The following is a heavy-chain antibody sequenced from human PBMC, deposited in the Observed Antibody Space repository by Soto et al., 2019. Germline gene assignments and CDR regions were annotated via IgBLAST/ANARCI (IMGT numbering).Heavy chain of an antibody. J-gene: IGHJ4*02. CDR3: GSGRSGQTVVFY. Sequence: PSGRVDCKGAGYTVSGHYMEWVRLASEQGPEWMGEIGPESGATRYAQKFQGRVTMTRDMSITTVYMELNNLSPDDTAVYYCGSGRSGQTVVFYWGQRTPVPVSS. CDR1: GYTVSGHY. V-gene: IGHV1-2*02. CDR2: IGPESGAT. D-gene: IGHD1-26*01.